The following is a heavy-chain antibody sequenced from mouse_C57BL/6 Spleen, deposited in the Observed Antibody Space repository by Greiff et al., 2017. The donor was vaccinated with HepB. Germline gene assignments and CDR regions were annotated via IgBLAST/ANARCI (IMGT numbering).Heavy chain of an antibody. J-gene: IGHJ3*01. CDR2: IHPNSGST. V-gene: IGHV1-64*01. CDR3: ATGYSKGFAY. CDR1: GYTFTSYW. Sequence: QVQLQQPGAGLVKPGASVKLSCKASGYTFTSYWMHWVKQRPGQGLEWIGMIHPNSGSTNYNEKFKSKATLTVDKSSSTAYMQLSSLTSEDSAVYYCATGYSKGFAYWGQGTLVTVSA. D-gene: IGHD2-5*01.